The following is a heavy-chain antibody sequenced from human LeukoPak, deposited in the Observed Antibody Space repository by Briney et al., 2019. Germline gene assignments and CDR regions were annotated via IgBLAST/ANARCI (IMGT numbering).Heavy chain of an antibody. CDR3: AKDTDSSLVY. CDR1: GFTFSSYG. CDR2: ISYDGSNK. V-gene: IGHV3-30*18. Sequence: PGGSLRLSCAASGFTFSSYGMHWVRQAPGKGLEWVAVISYDGSNKYYADSVKGRFTISRDNSKNTLYLQMNSLRAEDTAVYYCAKDTDSSLVYWGQGTLVTVSS. J-gene: IGHJ4*02. D-gene: IGHD2-2*01.